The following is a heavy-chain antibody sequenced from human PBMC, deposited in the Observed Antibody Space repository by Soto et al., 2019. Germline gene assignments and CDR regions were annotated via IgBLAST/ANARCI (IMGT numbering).Heavy chain of an antibody. CDR1: GFTFTSSA. Sequence: QMQLVQSGPEVKKPGTSVKVSCKASGFTFTSSAVQWVRQARGQRLEWIGWIVVGSGNTNYAQKFQERVTITRDMSTSTAYMELSSLRSEDTAVYYCAALGYCISTSCYHYYYGMDVWGQGTTVTVSS. V-gene: IGHV1-58*01. CDR2: IVVGSGNT. J-gene: IGHJ6*02. CDR3: AALGYCISTSCYHYYYGMDV. D-gene: IGHD2-2*01.